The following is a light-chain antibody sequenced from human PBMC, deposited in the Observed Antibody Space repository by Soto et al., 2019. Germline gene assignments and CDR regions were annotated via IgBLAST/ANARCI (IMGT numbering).Light chain of an antibody. J-gene: IGLJ3*02. CDR2: GNN. V-gene: IGLV1-44*01. CDR3: AAWDDSLNGWV. CDR1: SSNIGSNT. Sequence: QSVLTQPPSASGTPGQRVTISCSGSSSNIGSNTVNWYQQLPGTAPKLLIFGNNQRPSGVPDRFSGSRSGTSASLAISGLQSEHEADYYCAAWDDSLNGWVFGGGTKVTVL.